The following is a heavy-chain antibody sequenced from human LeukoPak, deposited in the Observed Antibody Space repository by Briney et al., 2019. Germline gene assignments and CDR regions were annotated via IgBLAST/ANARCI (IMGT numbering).Heavy chain of an antibody. J-gene: IGHJ5*02. Sequence: GGSLRLSCAASGFTVSSNYMSWVRQAPGKGLEWVSVTYSGGSTYYADSVKGRFTISRDNSKNTLYLQMNSLRAEDTAVYYCARMFDDGGLRGWFDPWGQGTLVTVSS. CDR3: ARMFDDGGLRGWFDP. D-gene: IGHD4-23*01. CDR2: TYSGGST. V-gene: IGHV3-53*01. CDR1: GFTVSSNY.